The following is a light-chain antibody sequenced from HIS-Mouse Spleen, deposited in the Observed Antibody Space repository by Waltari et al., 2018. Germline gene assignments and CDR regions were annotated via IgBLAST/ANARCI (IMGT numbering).Light chain of an antibody. Sequence: QSVLTQPPSASGTPGQRVTISCSGSSSNIGSNTVNWYQQLPGTAPKLLIYSNKQRPSGVPDRFSGSKSGTSASLAISGLQSEDEADYYCAAWYDSLNGWVFGGGTKLTVL. CDR2: SNK. CDR3: AAWYDSLNGWV. V-gene: IGLV1-44*01. J-gene: IGLJ3*02. CDR1: SSNIGSNT.